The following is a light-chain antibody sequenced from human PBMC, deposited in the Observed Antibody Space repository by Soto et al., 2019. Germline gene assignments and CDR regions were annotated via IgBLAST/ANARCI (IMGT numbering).Light chain of an antibody. CDR1: QSVSSN. J-gene: IGKJ4*01. V-gene: IGKV3-15*01. CDR2: GAS. CDR3: QKYNKGPLT. Sequence: EIVMTQSPATLSVSPGERATLSCRASQSVSSNLAWYQQKPGQAPRVLIYGASTRATDIAARISGSGSGTELTLTISRLQSEDFAVCDCQKYNKGPLTSGGDTQVEIK.